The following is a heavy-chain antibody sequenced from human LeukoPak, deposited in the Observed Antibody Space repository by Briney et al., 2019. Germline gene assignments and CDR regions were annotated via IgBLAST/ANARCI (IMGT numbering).Heavy chain of an antibody. CDR1: GFTFSSYG. J-gene: IGHJ4*02. D-gene: IGHD3-22*01. Sequence: GGSLRLSCAASGFTFSSYGMPWVRQAPGKGLEWVAVISYDGSNKYYADSVKGRFTISRDNSKNTLYLQMNSLRAEDTAVYYCATDSSGYLFDYWGQGTLVTVSS. CDR3: ATDSSGYLFDY. V-gene: IGHV3-30*03. CDR2: ISYDGSNK.